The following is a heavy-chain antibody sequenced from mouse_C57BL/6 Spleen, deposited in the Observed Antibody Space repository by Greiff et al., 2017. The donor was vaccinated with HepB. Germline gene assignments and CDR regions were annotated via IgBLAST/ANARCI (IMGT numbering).Heavy chain of an antibody. Sequence: QVQLQQSGAELVKPGASVKMSCKASGYTFTSYTMHWVKQRPGQGLEWIGYINPSSGYTKYNQKFKDKAKLTADKSSSTAYMQLSSLKSEDSAVYYCARKSTRASYWGQGTTLTVSS. V-gene: IGHV1-4*01. D-gene: IGHD3-1*01. J-gene: IGHJ2*01. CDR2: INPSSGYT. CDR3: ARKSTRASY. CDR1: GYTFTSYT.